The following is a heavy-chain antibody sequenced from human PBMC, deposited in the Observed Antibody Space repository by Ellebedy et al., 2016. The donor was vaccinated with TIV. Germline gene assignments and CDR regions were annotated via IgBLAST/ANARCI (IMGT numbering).Heavy chain of an antibody. V-gene: IGHV1-3*01. CDR3: ARGSRGGLGIFDY. Sequence: AASVKVSCKASGYTFTTYTMHWVRQAPGQRLEWMGWINAGNDYTKYSKEFQGRVTITRDTSASTVYMELSSMRSEDTAVYYCARGSRGGLGIFDYWGQGTLVTVSA. D-gene: IGHD7-27*01. J-gene: IGHJ4*02. CDR2: INAGNDYT. CDR1: GYTFTTYT.